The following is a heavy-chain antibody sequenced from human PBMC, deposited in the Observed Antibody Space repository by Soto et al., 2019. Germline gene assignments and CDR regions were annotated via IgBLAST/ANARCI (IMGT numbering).Heavy chain of an antibody. J-gene: IGHJ5*02. V-gene: IGHV3-21*01. CDR3: ARDSSIAAAGTLWFDP. Sequence: PGGSLRLSCAASGFTFSSYSMNWVRQAPGKGLEWVSSISSSSSYIYYADSVKGRFTISRDNAKNSLYLQMNSLRAEDTAVYYCARDSSIAAAGTLWFDPWGQGTLVTVSS. D-gene: IGHD6-13*01. CDR2: ISSSSSYI. CDR1: GFTFSSYS.